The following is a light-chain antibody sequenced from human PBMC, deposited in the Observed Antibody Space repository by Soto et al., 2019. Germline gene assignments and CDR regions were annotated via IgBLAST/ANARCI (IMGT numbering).Light chain of an antibody. V-gene: IGLV8-61*01. Sequence: QAVVSQEPSFSVSHGGTVTLTCGLTSGSVLTSYYPTWYQQTPGQAPRTLIYSTNIRSSGVPDRFSGSILGNKAALTITGAQADDESDYYCALYVGTGTVVFGGGTKLTVL. CDR2: STN. CDR1: SGSVLTSYY. CDR3: ALYVGTGTVV. J-gene: IGLJ2*01.